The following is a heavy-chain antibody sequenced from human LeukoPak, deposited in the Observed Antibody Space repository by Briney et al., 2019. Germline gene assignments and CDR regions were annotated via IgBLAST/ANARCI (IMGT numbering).Heavy chain of an antibody. CDR2: ISSSSGYR. CDR3: AKLYNWNDEGAFDI. J-gene: IGHJ3*02. Sequence: GGSLRLSCAASGFTFSDYYMSWIRQAPAKGLEWVSFISSSSGYRNYAASVKGRFTISRDNAKNSLYLQMNSLRAKDTAVYYCAKLYNWNDEGAFDIWGRGTMVTVSS. D-gene: IGHD1-1*01. CDR1: GFTFSDYY. V-gene: IGHV3-11*03.